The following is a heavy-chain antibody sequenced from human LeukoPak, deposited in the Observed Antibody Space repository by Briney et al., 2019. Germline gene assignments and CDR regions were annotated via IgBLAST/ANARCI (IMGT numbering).Heavy chain of an antibody. V-gene: IGHV1-2*02. CDR1: GYTFTVYY. CDR2: INPNSGGT. CDR3: ARVPPFYYYDSSGYYSGGLFDY. J-gene: IGHJ4*02. D-gene: IGHD3-22*01. Sequence: GASVKVSCKASGYTFTVYYMHWVRQAPGQGLEWMGWINPNSGGTNYAQKFQGRVTMTRDTSISTAYMELSRLRSDDTAVYYCARVPPFYYYDSSGYYSGGLFDYWGQGTLVTVSS.